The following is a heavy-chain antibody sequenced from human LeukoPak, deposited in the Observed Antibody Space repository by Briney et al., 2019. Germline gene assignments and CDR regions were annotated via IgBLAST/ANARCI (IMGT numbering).Heavy chain of an antibody. CDR1: GYTFTSYY. CDR3: ARDPYESVGATTSFDY. Sequence: VKVSCKASGYTFTSYYMHWVRQAPGQGLEWMGIINPSGGSTSYAQKFQGRVTMTRDTSTSTAYMELSSLRSEDTAVYYCARDPYESVGATTSFDYWGQGTLVTVSS. CDR2: INPSGGST. J-gene: IGHJ4*02. D-gene: IGHD1-26*01. V-gene: IGHV1-46*01.